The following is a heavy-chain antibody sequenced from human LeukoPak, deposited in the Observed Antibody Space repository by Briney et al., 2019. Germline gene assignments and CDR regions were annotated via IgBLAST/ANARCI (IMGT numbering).Heavy chain of an antibody. CDR2: IHYSGNT. V-gene: IGHV4-61*01. J-gene: IGHJ5*02. D-gene: IGHD1-26*01. Sequence: SETLSLTCTVSGDSFRTNNYYWSWVRQPPGEGLEWIGYIHYSGNTNYNTSLKSRVTISVDTSKSQFSLKLSSVTAADTAVYYCARSRAFNSGAFDPWGQGSLVTVSS. CDR1: GDSFRTNNYY. CDR3: ARSRAFNSGAFDP.